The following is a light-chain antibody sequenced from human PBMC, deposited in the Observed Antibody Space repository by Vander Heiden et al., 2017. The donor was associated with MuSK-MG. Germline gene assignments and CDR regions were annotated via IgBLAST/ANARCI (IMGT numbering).Light chain of an antibody. CDR3: QAWDSNTVV. V-gene: IGLV3-1*01. J-gene: IGLJ2*01. CDR2: QDT. CDR1: KLGDKF. Sequence: SYELTQPPSVSVSPGQTASITCSGDKLGDKFARWYQQKPGQSPVLVMFQDTKRPSGIPERFSGSNSGNTATLTISGTQAMDEADYYCQAWDSNTVVFGGGTKLTVL.